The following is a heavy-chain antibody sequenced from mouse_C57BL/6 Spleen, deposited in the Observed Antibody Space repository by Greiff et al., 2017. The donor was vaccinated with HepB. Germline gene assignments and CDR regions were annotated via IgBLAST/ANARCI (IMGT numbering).Heavy chain of an antibody. CDR2: IWTGGGT. V-gene: IGHV2-9-1*01. Sequence: VQLQQSGPGLVAPSQSLSITCTVSGFSLTSYAISWVRQPPGKGLEWLGVIWTGGGTNYNSALKSRLSISKDNSKSQVFLKMNSLQTDDTARYYCARPDSSGYYAMDYWGQGTSVTVSS. D-gene: IGHD3-2*02. J-gene: IGHJ4*01. CDR3: ARPDSSGYYAMDY. CDR1: GFSLTSYA.